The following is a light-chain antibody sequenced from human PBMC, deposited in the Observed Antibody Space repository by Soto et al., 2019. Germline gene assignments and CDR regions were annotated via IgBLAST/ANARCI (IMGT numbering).Light chain of an antibody. CDR1: SSDVGGYNY. V-gene: IGLV2-8*01. J-gene: IGLJ1*01. CDR2: EVN. Sequence: QSALTQPPSASGSPGQSVAISCTGTSSDVGGYNYVSWHQQHPGKAPKLMIYEVNKRPSGVPDRFSGSKSGNTASLTVSGLQAEDEADYYCSSYAGSSNVFGTGTKATVL. CDR3: SSYAGSSNV.